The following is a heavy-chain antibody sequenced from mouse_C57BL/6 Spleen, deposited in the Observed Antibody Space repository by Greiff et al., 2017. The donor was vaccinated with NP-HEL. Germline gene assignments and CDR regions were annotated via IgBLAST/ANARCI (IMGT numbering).Heavy chain of an antibody. CDR1: GFNIKDYY. CDR3: ARDYGSSYWYFEV. D-gene: IGHD1-1*01. V-gene: IGHV14-2*01. J-gene: IGHJ1*03. Sequence: VQLQQSGAELVKPGASVKLSCTASGFNIKDYYLHWVKQRTEQGLAWIGRIDPEVGETKYAPKFQGKATITADTSSNTAYLQLSSLTAEDTAVYYCARDYGSSYWYFEVWGTGTTVTVSS. CDR2: IDPEVGET.